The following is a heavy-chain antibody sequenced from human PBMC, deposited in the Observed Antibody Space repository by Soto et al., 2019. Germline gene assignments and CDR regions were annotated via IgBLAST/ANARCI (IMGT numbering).Heavy chain of an antibody. CDR1: GYSISSGYY. V-gene: IGHV4-38-2*01. CDR3: ARVTYYYGSGSYYNLFYFDY. J-gene: IGHJ4*02. CDR2: IYHSGST. D-gene: IGHD3-10*01. Sequence: SETLSLTCAVSGYSISSGYYWGWIRQPPGKGLEWIGSIYHSGSTYYNPSLKSRVTISVDTSKNQFSLKLSSVTAADTAVYYCARVTYYYGSGSYYNLFYFDYWGQGTLVTVSS.